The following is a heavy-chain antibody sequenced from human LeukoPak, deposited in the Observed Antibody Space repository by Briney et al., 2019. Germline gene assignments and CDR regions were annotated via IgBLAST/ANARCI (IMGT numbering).Heavy chain of an antibody. V-gene: IGHV3-23*01. CDR3: AKDKLGGPYNWFDP. CDR1: GFIFSSYA. Sequence: GGSLRHSCAASGFIFSSYAMRWVRPAPGRGRVWVSAISGSGGSTYYADSVKGRFTISRDNSKNTLYLQMNSLRAEDTAVYYCAKDKLGGPYNWFDPWGRGTLVTVSS. D-gene: IGHD3-16*01. CDR2: ISGSGGST. J-gene: IGHJ5*02.